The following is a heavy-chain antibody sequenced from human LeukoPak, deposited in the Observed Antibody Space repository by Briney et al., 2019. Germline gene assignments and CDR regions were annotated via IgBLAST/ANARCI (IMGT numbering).Heavy chain of an antibody. J-gene: IGHJ4*02. CDR2: INPSGGST. V-gene: IGHV1-46*01. CDR1: GYTFTSYY. D-gene: IGHD3-16*02. Sequence: ASVKVSCKASGYTFTSYYMHWVRQAPGQGLEWMGIINPSGGSTSYAQKFQGRVTMTRDMSTSTVYMELSSLRSEDTALYYCARSYDYLWGSYRETPYYFDYWGQGTLVTVSS. CDR3: ARSYDYLWGSYRETPYYFDY.